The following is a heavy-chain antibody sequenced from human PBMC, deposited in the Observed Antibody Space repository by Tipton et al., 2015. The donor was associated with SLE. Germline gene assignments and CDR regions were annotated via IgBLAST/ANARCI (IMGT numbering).Heavy chain of an antibody. CDR3: ARRQYLGAAFDI. V-gene: IGHV4-61*09. Sequence: TLSPTCTVSGGSISSGSYYWSWIRQPAGKALEWIGHIYTSGSTNYNPSLQSRVTISLETSKNRFSLRLTSVTAADTAVYYCARRQYLGAAFDIWGQGTMVTVSS. CDR1: GGSISSGSYY. CDR2: IYTSGST. D-gene: IGHD1-26*01. J-gene: IGHJ3*02.